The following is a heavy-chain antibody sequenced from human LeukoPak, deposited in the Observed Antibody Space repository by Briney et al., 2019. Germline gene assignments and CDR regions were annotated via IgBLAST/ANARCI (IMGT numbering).Heavy chain of an antibody. J-gene: IGHJ4*02. D-gene: IGHD1-26*01. CDR1: GFTFSSYA. V-gene: IGHV3-23*01. CDR2: ISGSGGST. Sequence: GGSLRPSCAASGFTFSSYAMSWVRQAPGMGLEWVSAISGSGGSTYYADSVKGRFTISRDNSKNTLYLQMNSLRAEDTAIYYCAKGGGYSGSYLDYWGQGTLVTVSS. CDR3: AKGGGYSGSYLDY.